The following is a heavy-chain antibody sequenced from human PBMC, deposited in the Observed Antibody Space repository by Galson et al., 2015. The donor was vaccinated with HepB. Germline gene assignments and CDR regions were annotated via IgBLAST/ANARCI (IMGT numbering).Heavy chain of an antibody. CDR3: ARGGAYNGLDV. J-gene: IGHJ6*02. CDR2: IYYSGST. V-gene: IGHV4-31*03. D-gene: IGHD4/OR15-4a*01. Sequence: PSLTCNVSGFSISSGDYFWTWIRQHPGKGLEWVGYIYYSGSTFYNPSLSSRVTISEDTSKNQFSLRLTYVTGADTATYYCARGGAYNGLDVWGQGTTVTVSS. CDR1: GFSISSGDYF.